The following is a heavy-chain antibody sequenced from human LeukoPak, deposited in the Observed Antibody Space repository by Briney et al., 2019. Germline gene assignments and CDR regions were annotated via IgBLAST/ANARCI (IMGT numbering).Heavy chain of an antibody. J-gene: IGHJ4*02. CDR1: GGTFISYA. Sequence: SVKVSCKASGGTFISYAISWVRQAPGQGLEWMGRIIPIFGIANYAQKFQGRVTITADKSTSTAYMELSSLRSEDTAVYYCAVVNDHGGSTGGYWGQGTLVTVSS. CDR3: AVVNDHGGSTGGY. CDR2: IIPIFGIA. D-gene: IGHD4-23*01. V-gene: IGHV1-69*04.